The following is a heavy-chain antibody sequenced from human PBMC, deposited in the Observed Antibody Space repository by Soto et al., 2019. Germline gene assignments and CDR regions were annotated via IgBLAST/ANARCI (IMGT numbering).Heavy chain of an antibody. J-gene: IGHJ4*02. V-gene: IGHV1-69*09. D-gene: IGHD6-13*01. CDR2: INPHSGIT. Sequence: QVQLVQSGAEVKKPESSVKVSCKTSGGTFVRHVISWVRQAPGQDPEWMGKINPHSGITNYAQKFQDRVTFTADTDSSTAYMEWSSLRSDDTAVYYCAAPAGAATWCSPSHNLDHCGQGALLTVSS. CDR1: GGTFVRHV. CDR3: AAPAGAATWCSPSHNLDH.